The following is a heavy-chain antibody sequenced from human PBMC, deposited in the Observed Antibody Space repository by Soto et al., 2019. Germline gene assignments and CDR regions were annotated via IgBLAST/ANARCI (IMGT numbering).Heavy chain of an antibody. D-gene: IGHD2-2*01. CDR3: ARERLDYCSSTSCHNWFDP. CDR2: IKQDGSEK. V-gene: IGHV3-7*01. Sequence: SLRLSCAASGFTFSSYWMSWVRQAPGKGLEWVANIKQDGSEKYYVDSVKGRFTISRDNAKNSLYLQMNSLRAEDTAVYYCARERLDYCSSTSCHNWFDPWGQGTLVTVS. CDR1: GFTFSSYW. J-gene: IGHJ5*02.